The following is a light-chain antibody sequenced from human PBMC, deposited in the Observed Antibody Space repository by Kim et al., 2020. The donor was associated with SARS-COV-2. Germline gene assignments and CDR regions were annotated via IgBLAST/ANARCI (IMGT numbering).Light chain of an antibody. J-gene: IGKJ2*01. CDR2: KAS. V-gene: IGKV1-5*03. Sequence: DIQMTQSPSTLSASVGDRVTITYRASQSVSSWLAWYQQKPGKAPKLLIYKASTLEGGVQSRFSGRGSGTEFTLTINSLQPDDFATYSCQQYDSHPYTFGQGAKLEI. CDR1: QSVSSW. CDR3: QQYDSHPYT.